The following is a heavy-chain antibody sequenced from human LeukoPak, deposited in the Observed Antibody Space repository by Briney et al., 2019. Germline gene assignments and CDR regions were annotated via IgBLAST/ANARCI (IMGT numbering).Heavy chain of an antibody. V-gene: IGHV3-23*01. J-gene: IGHJ6*02. Sequence: GGSLRLSCAASGFTFSSYAMSWVRLAPGKGLEWVSGISGSGGSTYYADSVKGRFTGSRDNSNNTLYVQMNSLRVEDTAVYYCAKSGGLSGSGRLAMDVWGQGTTVTVSS. CDR1: GFTFSSYA. CDR2: ISGSGGST. CDR3: AKSGGLSGSGRLAMDV. D-gene: IGHD3-10*01.